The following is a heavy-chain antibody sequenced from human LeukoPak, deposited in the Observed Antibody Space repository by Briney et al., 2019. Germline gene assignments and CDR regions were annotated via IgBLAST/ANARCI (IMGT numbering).Heavy chain of an antibody. CDR1: GFTFSGSA. D-gene: IGHD1-1*01. J-gene: IGHJ6*02. V-gene: IGHV3-73*01. CDR2: IRSKANSYAT. Sequence: GGSLRLSCAASGFTFSGSAMHWVRQASGKGLEWVGRIRSKANSYATAYAASVKGRFTISRDDSKNTAYLQMNSLKTEDTAVYYCRLEPNYYYYGMDVWGQGTTVTVSS. CDR3: RLEPNYYYYGMDV.